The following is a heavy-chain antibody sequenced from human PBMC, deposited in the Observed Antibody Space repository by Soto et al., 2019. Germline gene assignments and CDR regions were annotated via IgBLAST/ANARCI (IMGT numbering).Heavy chain of an antibody. V-gene: IGHV1-8*01. Sequence: ASVKVSCKASGYTFTSYDINWVRQATGQGLEWMGWMNPNSGNTGYAQKFQGRVTMTRNTSISTAYMELSSLRSEDTAVYYCARGPPYSGSYFPLYYYHYGMPVCGQGTTVTVSS. CDR1: GYTFTSYD. J-gene: IGHJ6*02. CDR3: ARGPPYSGSYFPLYYYHYGMPV. CDR2: MNPNSGNT. D-gene: IGHD1-26*01.